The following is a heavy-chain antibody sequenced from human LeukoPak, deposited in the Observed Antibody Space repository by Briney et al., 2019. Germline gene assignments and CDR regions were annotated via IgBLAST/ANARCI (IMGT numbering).Heavy chain of an antibody. Sequence: SGGSLRLSCAASGSAFSVYSMNWVRQAPGKGLEWVSYISGGSDTIYFADSVKGRFTISRDNAKNSLYLQMNSLRAEDTALYYCARTDAFDIWGQGTMVTVSS. J-gene: IGHJ3*02. CDR3: ARTDAFDI. V-gene: IGHV3-48*01. CDR2: ISGGSDTI. CDR1: GSAFSVYS.